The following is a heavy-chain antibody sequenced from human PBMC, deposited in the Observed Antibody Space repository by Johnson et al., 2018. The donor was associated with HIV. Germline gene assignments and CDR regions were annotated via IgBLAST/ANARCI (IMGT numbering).Heavy chain of an antibody. CDR3: AKGEDGSHNAFDI. Sequence: MLLVESGGGLVQPGGSLRLSCAASGFTFSSYWMSWVRQAPGKGLAWVANIKQDGSVKYYVDAVKGRFNISRDNSKNTLYRQMNSLRAEDTAVYYCAKGEDGSHNAFDIWGQGTMVTVSS. V-gene: IGHV3-7*01. CDR2: IKQDGSVK. CDR1: GFTFSSYW. J-gene: IGHJ3*02. D-gene: IGHD1-14*01.